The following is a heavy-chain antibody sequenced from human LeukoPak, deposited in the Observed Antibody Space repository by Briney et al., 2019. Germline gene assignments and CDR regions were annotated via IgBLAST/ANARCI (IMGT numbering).Heavy chain of an antibody. CDR2: INAGNGNT. CDR1: GYTFTSYA. D-gene: IGHD3-10*01. V-gene: IGHV1-3*01. Sequence: ASVTVSCKASGYTFTSYAMHWVRQAPGQRLEWMGWINAGNGNTKYSQKFQGRVTITRDTSASTAYVELSSLRSEDTAVYYCARDSGVLLWFGELPDDYWGQGTLVTVSS. CDR3: ARDSGVLLWFGELPDDY. J-gene: IGHJ4*02.